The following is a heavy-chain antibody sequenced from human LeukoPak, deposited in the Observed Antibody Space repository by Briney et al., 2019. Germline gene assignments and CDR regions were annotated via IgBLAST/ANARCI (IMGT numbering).Heavy chain of an antibody. Sequence: GESLKISCRGSGYSFINNWIGWVRQMPGKGLEWMGIIYPGDSATTYSPSFQGQVTMSVDKSINTAYLQWRSLKASDTAMYYCAASSSTSSYTFNFWGQGTPVTVSS. CDR2: IYPGDSAT. D-gene: IGHD2-2*02. CDR1: GYSFINNW. V-gene: IGHV5-51*01. J-gene: IGHJ4*02. CDR3: AASSSTSSYTFNF.